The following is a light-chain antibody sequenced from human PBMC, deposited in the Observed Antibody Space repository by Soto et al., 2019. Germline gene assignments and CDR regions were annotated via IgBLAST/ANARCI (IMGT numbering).Light chain of an antibody. J-gene: IGLJ1*01. CDR2: TNN. CDR3: AAWDDSLNGFV. CDR1: SSNIGSNT. V-gene: IGLV1-44*01. Sequence: QSVLTQPPSASGAPGQRVTISCSGSSSNIGSNTVNWYQQLPGMAPKLLIYTNNQRPSGVRDRFSGSRSGTSASLAISGLQSEDEADYYCAAWDDSLNGFVFGTGTKV.